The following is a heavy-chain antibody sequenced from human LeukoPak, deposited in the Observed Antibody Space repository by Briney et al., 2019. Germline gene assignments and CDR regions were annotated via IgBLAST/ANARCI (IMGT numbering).Heavy chain of an antibody. CDR2: TYYRSRWYY. CDR1: GDSVSSNIAA. Sequence: SQTLSLTCAISGDSVSSNIAAWNWIRQSPSRGLEWLGRTYYRSRWYYDYALSVRSRITINPDTSKNQFSLQLNSVTPEDTAVYYCARDVSWRIGYWGQGTLVTVSS. D-gene: IGHD6-13*01. J-gene: IGHJ4*02. CDR3: ARDVSWRIGY. V-gene: IGHV6-1*01.